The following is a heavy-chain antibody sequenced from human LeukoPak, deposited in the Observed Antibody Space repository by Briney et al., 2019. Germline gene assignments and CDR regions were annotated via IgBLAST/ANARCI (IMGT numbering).Heavy chain of an antibody. D-gene: IGHD1-14*01. CDR2: IKQDGSDK. V-gene: IGHV3-7*01. CDR1: GLTFRNYW. J-gene: IGHJ4*02. CDR3: ATFSGAHHKTFDS. Sequence: GGSLRLSCAASGLTFRNYWMSWVRQAPGKGLEWVANIKQDGSDKFYVDSVNGRFTISRDNAKNSLYLQMNTLRAEDTAIYYCATFSGAHHKTFDSWGQGTPVTVSS.